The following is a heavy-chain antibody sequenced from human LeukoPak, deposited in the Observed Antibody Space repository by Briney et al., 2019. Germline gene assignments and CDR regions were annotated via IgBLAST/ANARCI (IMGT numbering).Heavy chain of an antibody. CDR1: GFTFSNNW. D-gene: IGHD2-21*02. J-gene: IGHJ4*02. Sequence: GGSLRLSCAASGFTFSNNWMTWVRQAPGKGLEWVASVKKDGSEKYYVDSVKGRFTISRDNAKNSLYLQMNSLRAEDTAVYFCASGGGDADWGQGTLVTVSS. CDR2: VKKDGSEK. V-gene: IGHV3-7*01. CDR3: ASGGGDAD.